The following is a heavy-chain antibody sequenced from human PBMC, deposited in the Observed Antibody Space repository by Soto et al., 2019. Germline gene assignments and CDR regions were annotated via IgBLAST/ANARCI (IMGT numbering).Heavy chain of an antibody. D-gene: IGHD2-15*01. J-gene: IGHJ4*02. CDR1: GFTFSSYA. CDR2: ISSNGGST. V-gene: IGHV3-64D*06. Sequence: GGSLRLCCSAPGFTFSSYAMHWVRQAPGKGLEYVSAISSNGGSTYYADSVKGRFTISRDNSKNTLFLQMSSLRVEDTAVYYCVKGAAVVAATPWYFDYWGQGT. CDR3: VKGAAVVAATPWYFDY.